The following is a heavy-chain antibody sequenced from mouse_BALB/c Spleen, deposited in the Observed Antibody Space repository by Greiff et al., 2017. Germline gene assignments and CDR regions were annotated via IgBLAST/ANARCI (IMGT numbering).Heavy chain of an antibody. CDR2: IDPANGNT. D-gene: IGHD5-1*01. Sequence: VQLQQSGAELVKPGASVKLSCTASGFNIKDTYMHWVKQRPEQGLEWIGRIDPANGNTKYDPKFQGKATITADTSSNTAYLQLSSLTSEDTAVYYCARESTPDYYAMDYWGQGTSVTVSS. CDR3: ARESTPDYYAMDY. CDR1: GFNIKDTY. V-gene: IGHV14-3*02. J-gene: IGHJ4*01.